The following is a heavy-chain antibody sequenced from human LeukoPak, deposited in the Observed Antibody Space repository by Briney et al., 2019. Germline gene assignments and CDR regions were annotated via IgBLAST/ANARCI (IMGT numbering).Heavy chain of an antibody. Sequence: SETLSLTCAVSGGSISSNSYYWGWIRQPPGKGLEWIGEINHSGSTNCNPSLKSRVTISVDTSKNQFSLKLSSVTAADTAVYYCARGQLELLFREYSRGYYYYYMDVWGKGTTVTVSS. CDR1: GGSISSNSYY. CDR2: INHSGST. J-gene: IGHJ6*03. D-gene: IGHD1-7*01. CDR3: ARGQLELLFREYSRGYYYYYMDV. V-gene: IGHV4-39*07.